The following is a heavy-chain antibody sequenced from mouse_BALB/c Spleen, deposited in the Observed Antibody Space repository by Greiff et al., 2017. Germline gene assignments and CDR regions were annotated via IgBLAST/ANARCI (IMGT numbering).Heavy chain of an antibody. CDR3: AREYYGCSYGYAMDY. CDR2: ISDGGSYT. Sequence: EVHLVESGGGLVKPGGSLKISCAASGFTFSDYYMYWVRQTPEKRLEWVATISDGGSYTYYPDSVKGRFTISRDNAKNTLYLQMSSLTSEDTAMYYCAREYYGCSYGYAMDYWGQGTSVTVSS. D-gene: IGHD1-1*01. J-gene: IGHJ4*01. CDR1: GFTFSDYY. V-gene: IGHV5-4*02.